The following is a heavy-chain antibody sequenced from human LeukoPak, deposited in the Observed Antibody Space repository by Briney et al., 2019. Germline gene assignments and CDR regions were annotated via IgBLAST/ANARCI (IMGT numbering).Heavy chain of an antibody. V-gene: IGHV4-59*01. J-gene: IGHJ1*01. CDR2: IYYSGST. Sequence: PSETLSLTCTVSGGSISSYSWSWIRQPPGKGLEWIGYIYYSGSTNYNPSLKSRVTISVDTSKNQFSLKLSSVTAADTAVYYCAREGGGYFQHWGQGTLVTVSS. D-gene: IGHD2-15*01. CDR3: AREGGGYFQH. CDR1: GGSISSYS.